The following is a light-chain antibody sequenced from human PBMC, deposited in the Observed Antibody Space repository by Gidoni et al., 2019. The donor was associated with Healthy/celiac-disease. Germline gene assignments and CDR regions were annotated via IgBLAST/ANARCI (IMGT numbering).Light chain of an antibody. V-gene: IGKV3-20*01. CDR3: QQYGSSPLFT. CDR1: QIVSSSY. Sequence: DIVLTHSPGTLSLSPGERATISCMASQIVSSSYLAWYQQKPGQAPRLLISVASSRATGIPDRFSGSGSGTDFTLTISRLEPEDFAVYYCQQYGSSPLFTFGPGTKVDIK. CDR2: VAS. J-gene: IGKJ3*01.